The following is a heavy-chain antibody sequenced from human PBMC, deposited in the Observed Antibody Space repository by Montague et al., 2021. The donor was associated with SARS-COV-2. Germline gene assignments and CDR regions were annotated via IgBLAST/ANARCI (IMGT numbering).Heavy chain of an antibody. CDR3: ARRPVYYYYYMDV. V-gene: IGHV4-34*01. D-gene: IGHD6-6*01. CDR2: INHSGST. Sequence: SETLSLTCAVYGGSLSGYCWSWIRQPPGKGLEWIGEINHSGSTNYNPSLKSRVTISVDTSKNQFSLKLSSVTAADTAVYYCARRPVYYYYYMDVWGKGTTVTVSS. CDR1: GGSLSGYC. J-gene: IGHJ6*03.